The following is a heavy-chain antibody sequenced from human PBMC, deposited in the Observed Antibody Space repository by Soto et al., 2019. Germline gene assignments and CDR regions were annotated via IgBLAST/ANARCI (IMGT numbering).Heavy chain of an antibody. J-gene: IGHJ5*02. D-gene: IGHD3-22*01. Sequence: QVQLQESGPGLVKPSQTLSLTCTVSGGSISSDGYYWSWIRQHPGKGLEWIGYIYYSGSTSYNPSLKIRVTISVDTSKNQFSLKLSSVTAADTAVYYCARTSYDSSGTAADPWGQGTLVTVSS. CDR2: IYYSGST. V-gene: IGHV4-31*03. CDR1: GGSISSDGYY. CDR3: ARTSYDSSGTAADP.